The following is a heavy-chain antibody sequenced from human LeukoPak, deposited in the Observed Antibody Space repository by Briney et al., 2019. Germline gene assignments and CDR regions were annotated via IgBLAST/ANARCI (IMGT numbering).Heavy chain of an antibody. J-gene: IGHJ3*01. V-gene: IGHV3-74*01. CDR1: GFTLSNYW. CDR3: ARGPQALTSLYAFDV. Sequence: GRSLRLSCAASGFTLSNYWMHWVRQAPGKGLVWVSRINSDGSSTTYADSVKGRFTISRDNAKNTLYLQMNSLRAEDTAVYYCARGPQALTSLYAFDVWGQGTMVIVSS. CDR2: INSDGSST.